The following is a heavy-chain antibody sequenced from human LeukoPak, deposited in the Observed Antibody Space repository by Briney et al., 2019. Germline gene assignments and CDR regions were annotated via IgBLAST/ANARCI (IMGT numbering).Heavy chain of an antibody. V-gene: IGHV4-34*01. J-gene: IGHJ4*02. Sequence: SETLSLTCAVYGGCFSGYYWSWIRQPPGKGLEWIGEINHSGSTNYNPSLKSRVTISVDTSKNQFSLKLSSVTAADTAVYYCARGWLRGYSYGHDYWGQGTLVTVSS. CDR2: INHSGST. CDR3: ARGWLRGYSYGHDY. CDR1: GGCFSGYY. D-gene: IGHD5-18*01.